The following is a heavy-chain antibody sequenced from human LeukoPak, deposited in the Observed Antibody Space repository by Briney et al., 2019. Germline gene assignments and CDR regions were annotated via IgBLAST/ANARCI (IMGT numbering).Heavy chain of an antibody. J-gene: IGHJ4*02. CDR3: ARDTGPWGDNHFDY. CDR1: GGSFSGYY. V-gene: IGHV4-34*01. Sequence: SETLSLTCAVYGGSFSGYYWSWIRQPPGKGLEWIGEINHSGSTNYNPSLKSRVTMSVDTSKNQFSLKLSSVTAADTAVYYCARDTGPWGDNHFDYWGQGTLVTVSS. CDR2: INHSGST. D-gene: IGHD1-14*01.